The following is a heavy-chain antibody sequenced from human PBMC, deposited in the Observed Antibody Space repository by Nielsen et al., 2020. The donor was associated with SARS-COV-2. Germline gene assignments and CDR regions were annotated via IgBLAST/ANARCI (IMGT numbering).Heavy chain of an antibody. J-gene: IGHJ4*02. V-gene: IGHV1-69*04. Sequence: WVRQAPGQGLEWMGRIIPILGIANYAQKFQGRVTITADKSTSTAHMELSSLGSEDTAVYYCARDGIAVAGPHYWGQGTLVTVSS. CDR3: ARDGIAVAGPHY. CDR2: IIPILGIA. D-gene: IGHD6-19*01.